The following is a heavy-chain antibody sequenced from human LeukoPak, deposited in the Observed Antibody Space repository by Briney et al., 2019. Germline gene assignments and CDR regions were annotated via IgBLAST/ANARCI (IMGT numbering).Heavy chain of an antibody. CDR2: IYSGGST. D-gene: IGHD3-10*01. J-gene: IGHJ4*02. CDR3: AREVSMVRGVFDY. V-gene: IGHV3-53*01. CDR1: GFIVSSNY. Sequence: PGGSLRLSCAASGFIVSSNYMSWVRQAPGKGLGWISVIYSGGSTYYADSVKGRFTISRDNSKNTLYLQMNSRRAEDTAVYYCAREVSMVRGVFDYWGQGTLVTVSS.